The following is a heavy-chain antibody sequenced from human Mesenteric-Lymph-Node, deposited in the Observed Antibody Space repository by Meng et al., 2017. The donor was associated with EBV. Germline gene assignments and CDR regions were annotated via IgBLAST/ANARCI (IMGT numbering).Heavy chain of an antibody. D-gene: IGHD3-3*02. CDR3: ATTSGFSTFIFQY. V-gene: IGHV4-30-4*01. CDR2: IYYSGST. J-gene: IGHJ4*02. CDR1: GDSISRDYY. Sequence: QGRLQESGPGLAKPSQTLSLTCAVSGDSISRDYYWTWIRQPPGKGLEWIGNIYYSGSTYYNPSLNSRVTISPDTSKNQFSLKLTSVTAADTAVYYCATTSGFSTFIFQYWGQGTLVTVSS.